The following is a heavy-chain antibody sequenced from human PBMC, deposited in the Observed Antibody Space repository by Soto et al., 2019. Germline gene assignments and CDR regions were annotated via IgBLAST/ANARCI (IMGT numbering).Heavy chain of an antibody. D-gene: IGHD1-7*01. CDR3: ARRTGTTVY. V-gene: IGHV1-3*01. Sequence: QVQLVQSGAEVKKPGASVKVSCKASGYTFTSYAMHWVRQAPGQRLEWMGWINAGNGNTKYSHKFQGRVTITGDTSASTAYMELSSLRAEDTNVYYCARRTGTTVYWGQGTLVTVS. CDR2: INAGNGNT. CDR1: GYTFTSYA. J-gene: IGHJ4*02.